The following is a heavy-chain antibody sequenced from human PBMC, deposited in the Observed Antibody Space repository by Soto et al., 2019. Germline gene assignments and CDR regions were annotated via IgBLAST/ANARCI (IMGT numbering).Heavy chain of an antibody. D-gene: IGHD4-17*01. J-gene: IGHJ4*02. V-gene: IGHV2-5*02. CDR1: GFSLSSYGMG. CDR3: AHAGDYDLLTFDH. Sequence: QITLKESGPTLVRPAQTLTLTCGFSGFSLSSYGMGVAWIRQPPGKALEWLALTYWDDDKRYSPSLKDRLAISKDTSSNQVVLTITNMDPGDTATYFCAHAGDYDLLTFDHWGPGTLVTVSS. CDR2: TYWDDDK.